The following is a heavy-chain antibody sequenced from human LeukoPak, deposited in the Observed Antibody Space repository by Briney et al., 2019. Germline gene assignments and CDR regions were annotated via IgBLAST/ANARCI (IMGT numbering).Heavy chain of an antibody. CDR3: ARDGIAAAGREIYFDY. CDR1: GFTFSSYS. Sequence: GGSLRLSCAASGFTFSSYSMNWLRQAPGKGLEWVSPISSSSSYIYYADSVKGRFTISRDNAKNSLYLQMNSLRAEDTAVYYCARDGIAAAGREIYFDYWGQGTLVTVSS. V-gene: IGHV3-21*01. D-gene: IGHD6-13*01. CDR2: ISSSSSYI. J-gene: IGHJ4*02.